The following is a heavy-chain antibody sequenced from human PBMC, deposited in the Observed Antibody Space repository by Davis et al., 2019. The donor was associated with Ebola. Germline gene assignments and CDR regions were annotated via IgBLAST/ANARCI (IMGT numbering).Heavy chain of an antibody. CDR2: VTSSGGGT. V-gene: IGHV3-23*01. Sequence: PGGSLRLSCAASGFTFRTYAMTWARQAPGKGLEWVSAVTSSGGGTYYADSVKGRFTISRDNSKNTLYLQMTSLRVDDTAVYYCAKGGSGWPSDYSYGMGVWGKGTTVTVSS. CDR3: AKGGSGWPSDYSYGMGV. D-gene: IGHD6-19*01. CDR1: GFTFRTYA. J-gene: IGHJ6*04.